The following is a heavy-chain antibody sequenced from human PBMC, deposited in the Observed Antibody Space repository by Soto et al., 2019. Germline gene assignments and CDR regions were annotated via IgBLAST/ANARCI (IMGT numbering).Heavy chain of an antibody. Sequence: EVQVLESGGGSVQPGGSLRLSCAASGFTFSNFAMSWVRHAPGQGLEWVSEISGSTGTTYYADSVKGRFIISRDNSKNMVHLQMNSLRAEDTAVYYCAKDTSSSPYYMDVWGKVTTVTVSS. CDR3: AKDTSSSPYYMDV. V-gene: IGHV3-23*01. CDR2: ISGSTGTT. CDR1: GFTFSNFA. J-gene: IGHJ6*03. D-gene: IGHD2-2*01.